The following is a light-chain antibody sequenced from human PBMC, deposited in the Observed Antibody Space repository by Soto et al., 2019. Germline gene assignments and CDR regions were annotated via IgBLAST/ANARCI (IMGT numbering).Light chain of an antibody. CDR3: QHSYSTPHT. CDR1: QSISSY. CDR2: AAS. J-gene: IGKJ2*01. Sequence: DIQMTQSPSSLSASVGDRVTITCRASQSISSYLNWYQQKPGKAPKLLIYAASSLQSGVPSRFSGSGSWTAVTLTISSLQHEDFATYYCQHSYSTPHTFGQGTKLAIK. V-gene: IGKV1-39*01.